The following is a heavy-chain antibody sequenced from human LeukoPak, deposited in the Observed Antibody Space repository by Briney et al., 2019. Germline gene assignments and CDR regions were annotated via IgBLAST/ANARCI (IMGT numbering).Heavy chain of an antibody. CDR1: GFTVSSNY. Sequence: GGSLRFSCATSGFTVSSNYMSWVRQAPGKGLEWVSVIYSGGSTYYADSVKGRFTISRDNSKNTLYLQMNSLRAEDTAVYYCARVLTHYYYMDVWGKGTTVTVSS. CDR3: ARVLTHYYYMDV. CDR2: IYSGGST. D-gene: IGHD4/OR15-4a*01. V-gene: IGHV3-66*02. J-gene: IGHJ6*03.